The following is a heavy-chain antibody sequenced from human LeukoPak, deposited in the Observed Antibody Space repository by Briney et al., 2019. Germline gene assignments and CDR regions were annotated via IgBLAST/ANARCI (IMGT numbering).Heavy chain of an antibody. Sequence: ASVKVSCKASGYTFTGYYMHWVRQAPGQGLEWMGWINPNSGGTNYAQKFQGRVTMTRDTSISTAYMELSRLRSDDTAVYYCARAGGRRYCSSTSCYRDYYYMGVWGKGTTVTVSS. CDR1: GYTFTGYY. J-gene: IGHJ6*03. D-gene: IGHD2-2*01. CDR2: INPNSGGT. CDR3: ARAGGRRYCSSTSCYRDYYYMGV. V-gene: IGHV1-2*02.